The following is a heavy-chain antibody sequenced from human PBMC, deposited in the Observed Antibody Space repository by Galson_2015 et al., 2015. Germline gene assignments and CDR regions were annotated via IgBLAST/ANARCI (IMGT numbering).Heavy chain of an antibody. CDR2: IWYDRSNK. CDR1: GFTFSSYG. Sequence: LRLSCAASGFTFSSYGRHWVRQAPGRGLAWVAVIWYDRSNKYYADSVKGRFTISRDNSKNTLYTQMNSLRAKDTAVYYCARSGPYCSGGSCYSEVDYWGQGTLVTVSS. D-gene: IGHD2-15*01. V-gene: IGHV3-33*01. J-gene: IGHJ4*02. CDR3: ARSGPYCSGGSCYSEVDY.